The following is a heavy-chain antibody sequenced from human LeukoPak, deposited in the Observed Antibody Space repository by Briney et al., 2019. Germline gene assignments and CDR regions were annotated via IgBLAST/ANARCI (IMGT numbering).Heavy chain of an antibody. Sequence: SETLSLTCTVSGGSISSHYWSWIRQPSGKGLEWIGYIYYSGSTNYNPSLKSRVTISVDTSKNQFSLKLSSVTAADTAVYYCARGRYYDSSGLNFDYWGQGTLVTVSS. D-gene: IGHD3-22*01. CDR1: GGSISSHY. V-gene: IGHV4-59*11. J-gene: IGHJ4*02. CDR3: ARGRYYDSSGLNFDY. CDR2: IYYSGST.